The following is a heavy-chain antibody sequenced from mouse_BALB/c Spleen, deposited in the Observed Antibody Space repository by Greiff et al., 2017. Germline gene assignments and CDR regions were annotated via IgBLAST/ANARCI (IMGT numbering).Heavy chain of an antibody. CDR2: INPSNGRT. Sequence: QVQLQQSGAELVKPGASVKLSCKASGYTFTSYWMHWVKQRPGQGLEWIGEINPSNGRTNYNEKFKSKATLTVDKSSSTAYMQLSSLTSEDSAVYYCARSANWGYAMDYWGQGTSVTVSS. D-gene: IGHD4-1*01. CDR3: ARSANWGYAMDY. CDR1: GYTFTSYW. V-gene: IGHV1S81*02. J-gene: IGHJ4*01.